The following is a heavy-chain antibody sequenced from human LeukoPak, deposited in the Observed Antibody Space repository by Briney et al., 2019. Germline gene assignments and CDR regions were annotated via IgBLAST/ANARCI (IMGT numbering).Heavy chain of an antibody. J-gene: IGHJ4*02. CDR3: ARARITMVRGVFPYVDY. D-gene: IGHD3-10*01. CDR2: ISSSSSYI. V-gene: IGHV3-21*01. CDR1: GFTFSSYS. Sequence: PGGSLRLSCAASGFTFSSYSMNWVRQAPGKGLEWVSSISSSSSYIYYADSVKGRITISRDNAKNSLYLQMNSLRAEDTAVYYCARARITMVRGVFPYVDYWGRGTLVTVSS.